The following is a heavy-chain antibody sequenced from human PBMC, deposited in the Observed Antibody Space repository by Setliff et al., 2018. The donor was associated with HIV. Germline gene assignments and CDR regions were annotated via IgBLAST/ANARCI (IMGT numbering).Heavy chain of an antibody. J-gene: IGHJ2*01. V-gene: IGHV4-38-2*01. CDR2: IYQTGTT. CDR1: GFSINSGYY. CDR3: ARMPSDNDSSWLPWYFDL. D-gene: IGHD6-13*01. Sequence: PSETLSLTCAVSGFSINSGYYWGWIRQPPGKGLEWIGSIYQTGTTYYNPSLKSRVTISVDTSQNQFSLRLSSVTAADTAVYYCARMPSDNDSSWLPWYFDLWGRGTLVTVSS.